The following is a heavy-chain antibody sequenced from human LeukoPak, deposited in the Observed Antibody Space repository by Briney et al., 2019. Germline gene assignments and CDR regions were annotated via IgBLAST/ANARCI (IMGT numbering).Heavy chain of an antibody. D-gene: IGHD3-10*01. Sequence: PGGSLRLSCAASGFTFSDYYMSWIRQAPGKGLEWVSYISSSSSYTNYADSVKGRFTISRDNAKNSLYLQMNSLRAEDTAVYYCERGVRYYYYDMDVWGQGTTVTVSS. V-gene: IGHV3-11*06. J-gene: IGHJ6*02. CDR3: ERGVRYYYYDMDV. CDR1: GFTFSDYY. CDR2: ISSSSSYT.